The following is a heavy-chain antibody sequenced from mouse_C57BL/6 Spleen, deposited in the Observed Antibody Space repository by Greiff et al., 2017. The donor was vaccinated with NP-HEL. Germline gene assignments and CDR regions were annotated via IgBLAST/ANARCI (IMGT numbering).Heavy chain of an antibody. CDR1: GFTFSSYG. CDR3: ARHKADGYAMDY. V-gene: IGHV5-6*02. CDR2: ISSGGSYT. Sequence: DVKLVESGGDLVKPGGSLKLSCAASGFTFSSYGMSWVRQTPDKRLEWVATISSGGSYTYYPDSVKGRFTISRDNAKNTLYLQMSSLKSEDTAMYYCARHKADGYAMDYWGQGTSVTVSS. J-gene: IGHJ4*01.